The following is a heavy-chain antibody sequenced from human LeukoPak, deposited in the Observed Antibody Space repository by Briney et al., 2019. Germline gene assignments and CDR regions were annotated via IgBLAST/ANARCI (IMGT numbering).Heavy chain of an antibody. CDR1: GYSFPSYG. D-gene: IGHD1-26*01. Sequence: ASVKVSYQPSGYSFPSYGLSGLRQAPGQGQKWMVWISAYNGNTKYEPKPQGTVTITTDTSSRTAYMELRSLRSDDTAVYYCARDRWWCGSYYRGDAFDIWGEGTMVTVSS. CDR3: ARDRWWCGSYYRGDAFDI. V-gene: IGHV1-18*01. CDR2: ISAYNGNT. J-gene: IGHJ3*02.